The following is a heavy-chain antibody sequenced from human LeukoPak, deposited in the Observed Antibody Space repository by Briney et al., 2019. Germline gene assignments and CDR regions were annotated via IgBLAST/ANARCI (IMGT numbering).Heavy chain of an antibody. D-gene: IGHD1-14*01. CDR3: ARVKRGPTKPNWFDP. J-gene: IGHJ5*02. CDR1: GVSMGGGGYY. Sequence: SQTLSLTCTVSGVSMGGGGYYWSWIRQHPGKGLEWIGYIYYSGSTYYNPSLKSRGTISVDTSKNQFSLKLSSVTAADTAVYYCARVKRGPTKPNWFDPWGQGTLVTVSS. V-gene: IGHV4-31*03. CDR2: IYYSGST.